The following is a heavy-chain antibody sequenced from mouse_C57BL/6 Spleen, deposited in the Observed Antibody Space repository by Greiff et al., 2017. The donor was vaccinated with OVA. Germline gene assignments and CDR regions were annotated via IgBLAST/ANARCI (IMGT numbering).Heavy chain of an antibody. V-gene: IGHV2-2*02. CDR3: ARYRRYGYDACAMDY. CDR2: IWSGGST. CDR1: GFSLTSYG. D-gene: IGHD2-2*01. Sequence: VQLQQSGPGLVQPSQSLSITCTASGFSLTSYGVHWVRQTPGKGLEWLGVIWSGGSTDYNEAFISRLSISKDNSKNKVFFKMNSLQANDTAIYYCARYRRYGYDACAMDYWGQGTSVTVSS. J-gene: IGHJ4*01.